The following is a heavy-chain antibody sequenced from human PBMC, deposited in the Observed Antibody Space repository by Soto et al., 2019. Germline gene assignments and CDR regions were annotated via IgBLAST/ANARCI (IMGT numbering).Heavy chain of an antibody. J-gene: IGHJ6*02. CDR3: ARDIMAIFFYYYGMDV. CDR2: IRSKAYGGTT. D-gene: IGHD3-3*01. V-gene: IGHV3-49*03. CDR1: GFTFGDYA. Sequence: GGSLRLSCTASGFTFGDYAMSWFRQAPGKGLEWVGFIRSKAYGGTTEYYADSVKGRFTISRDNAKNSLYLQMNSLRDEDTAVYYCARDIMAIFFYYYGMDVWGQGTTVTVSS.